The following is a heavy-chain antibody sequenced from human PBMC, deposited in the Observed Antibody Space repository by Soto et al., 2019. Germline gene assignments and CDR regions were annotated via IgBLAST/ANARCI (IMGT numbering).Heavy chain of an antibody. D-gene: IGHD2-2*01. J-gene: IGHJ5*02. CDR3: ARSAVVVPAAIGVSWFDP. V-gene: IGHV3-21*01. CDR1: GFTFSSYS. CDR2: ISSSSYI. Sequence: GSLRLSCAASGFTFSSYSMNWVRQAPGKGLEWVSSISSSSYIYYADSVKGRFTISRDNAKNSLYLQMNSLRAEDTAVYYCARSAVVVPAAIGVSWFDPWGQGTLVTVSS.